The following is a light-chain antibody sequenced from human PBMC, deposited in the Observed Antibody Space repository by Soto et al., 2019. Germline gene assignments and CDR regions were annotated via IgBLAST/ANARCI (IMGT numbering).Light chain of an antibody. CDR3: QQYSDWPPWT. Sequence: EIVMTQSPATLSVSPGERATLSCRASQSVSRNLAWYQQKPGQAPRLLIYGAFTRATGFPARFSGSGSGTEFTLTISSLQSEDFAVYYCQQYSDWPPWTFGQGTKVDIK. CDR1: QSVSRN. J-gene: IGKJ1*01. CDR2: GAF. V-gene: IGKV3-15*01.